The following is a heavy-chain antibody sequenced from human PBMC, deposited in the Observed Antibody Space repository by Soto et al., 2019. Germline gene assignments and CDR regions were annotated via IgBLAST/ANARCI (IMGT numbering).Heavy chain of an antibody. CDR2: IYYSGST. D-gene: IGHD2-15*01. J-gene: IGHJ4*02. CDR3: ARGWGSGATNHFDY. CDR1: GGSISSGDYF. V-gene: IGHV4-30-4*01. Sequence: SETLSLTCSVSGGSISSGDYFWSWIRQPPGKGLEWIGYIYYSGSTYYNPSLQSRVTISLDTSKNQLSLKLTSVTAADTAVYYCARGWGSGATNHFDYWGQGTLVTVSS.